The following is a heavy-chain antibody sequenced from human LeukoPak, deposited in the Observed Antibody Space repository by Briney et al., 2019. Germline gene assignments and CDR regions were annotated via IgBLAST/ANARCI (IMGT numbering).Heavy chain of an antibody. D-gene: IGHD3-22*01. J-gene: IGHJ4*02. CDR3: AKDVRSGYFDY. V-gene: IGHV3-33*06. CDR1: GFIFNNYG. Sequence: PGGSLRLSCAASGFIFNNYGMHWVRQAPGKGLEWVAVIYSDGSKQNYEDFVKGRFTISRDDSKNTVYLQMNSLRAEDTAVYYCAKDVRSGYFDYWGQGTLVTVSS. CDR2: IYSDGSKQ.